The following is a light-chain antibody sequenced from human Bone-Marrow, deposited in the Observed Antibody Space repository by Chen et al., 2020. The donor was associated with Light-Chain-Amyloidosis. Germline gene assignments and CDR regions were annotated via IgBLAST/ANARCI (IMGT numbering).Light chain of an antibody. CDR1: SSNIGRNT. CDR2: SNN. J-gene: IGLJ2*01. Sequence: QSVLTQPPSPSGTPGQRVPISCSGSSSNIGRNTVSWYQQLPGAAPKLPIYSNNPRPSGVPDRFSGSKSGTSASLAISGLQSGDEADYYCATWDDTLGGPVFGGGTKVAVL. V-gene: IGLV1-44*01. CDR3: ATWDDTLGGPV.